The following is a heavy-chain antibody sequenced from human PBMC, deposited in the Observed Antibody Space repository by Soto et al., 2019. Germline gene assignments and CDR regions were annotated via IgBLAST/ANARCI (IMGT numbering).Heavy chain of an antibody. CDR2: MYQSGTT. CDR3: ARDPYREYIQGGWFDS. D-gene: IGHD5-18*01. V-gene: IGHV4-4*07. CDR1: GYSIRDFY. J-gene: IGHJ5*01. Sequence: PSEIRSPAYSVSGYSIRDFYWKWLRQPAGKRLEWIGYMYQSGTTKYNPSLKSRVTLSLDTSKNQFSLDLTSVTAADTAVYYCARDPYREYIQGGWFDSCCQGIQVTVSS.